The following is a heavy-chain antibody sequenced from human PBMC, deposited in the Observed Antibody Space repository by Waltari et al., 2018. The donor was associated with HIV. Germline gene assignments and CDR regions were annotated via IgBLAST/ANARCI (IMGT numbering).Heavy chain of an antibody. Sequence: QVQLQESGPGLVQTLETLSLTCAVSGSSITSGYYWAWIRQSPGKGLGWIATIHYNGRADDNPSLGGRVLVSLDPSKNQFSLKMRYVTAADTAIYYCARDWGVTTGPFDFWGQGTQVTVSS. D-gene: IGHD4-4*01. CDR1: GSSITSGYY. J-gene: IGHJ4*02. CDR2: IHYNGRA. CDR3: ARDWGVTTGPFDF. V-gene: IGHV4-38-2*02.